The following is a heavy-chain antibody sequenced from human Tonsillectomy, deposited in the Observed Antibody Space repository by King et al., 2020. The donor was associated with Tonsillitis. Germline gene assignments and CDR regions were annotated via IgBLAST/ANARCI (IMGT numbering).Heavy chain of an antibody. V-gene: IGHV3-30*18. CDR3: AKDYSDGLGGASPLDY. CDR2: ISHDGSDK. CDR1: GFTFRAYG. Sequence: VQLVESGGGVVQSGRSLRLSCAASGFTFRAYGMHWARQAPGKGLEWLAAISHDGSDKYYAGSVKDRITISRENSKKTLYLQINSLRPEDTAVYYCAKDYSDGLGGASPLDYWGQGTLVTVSS. D-gene: IGHD3-16*01. J-gene: IGHJ4*02.